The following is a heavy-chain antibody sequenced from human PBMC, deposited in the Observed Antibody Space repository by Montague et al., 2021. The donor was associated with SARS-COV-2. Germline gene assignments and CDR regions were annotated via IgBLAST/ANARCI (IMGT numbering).Heavy chain of an antibody. D-gene: IGHD3-10*01. CDR1: GGSINSYY. CDR3: ARDVGGGGVMDV. Sequence: SETLSLTCTVSGGSINSYYWSWIWQPPGKGLEWIGIVFYSGSTNYNPSLKSRVTISVDTSKNQFSLRLSSVTAADTAVYFCARDVGGGGVMDVWGQGTTVTVSS. CDR2: VFYSGST. J-gene: IGHJ6*02. V-gene: IGHV4-59*01.